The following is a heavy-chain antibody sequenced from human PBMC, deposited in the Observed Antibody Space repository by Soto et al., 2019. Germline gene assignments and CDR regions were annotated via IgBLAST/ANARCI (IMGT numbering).Heavy chain of an antibody. D-gene: IGHD3-10*01. V-gene: IGHV3-74*01. CDR1: GFTFRSHW. J-gene: IGHJ4*02. Sequence: EVQLVESGGGLVQPGTGGSLRLSCAASGFTFRSHWMHWVRQGPGKGLLWVARSSPDGSTTTYADSVKGRLTVSRDKAGSILLLQLRGLTADDTDVDYCGRGWAGVVGGGYFDSWGQGTLVTVSS. CDR3: GRGWAGVVGGGYFDS. CDR2: SSPDGSTT.